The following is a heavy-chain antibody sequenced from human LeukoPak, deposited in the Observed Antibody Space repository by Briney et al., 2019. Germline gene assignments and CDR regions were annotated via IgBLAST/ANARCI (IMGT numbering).Heavy chain of an antibody. Sequence: PGGSLRLSCAASGFSLSNYNMHWVRQAPGKGLEWVAFIRNDGSNKYYADSVKGRFTISRDNSKNTLYLQMNSLRAEDTAVYYCAKIIVGATRVDYWGQGTLVTVSS. V-gene: IGHV3-30*02. CDR1: GFSLSNYN. CDR3: AKIIVGATRVDY. CDR2: IRNDGSNK. D-gene: IGHD1-26*01. J-gene: IGHJ4*02.